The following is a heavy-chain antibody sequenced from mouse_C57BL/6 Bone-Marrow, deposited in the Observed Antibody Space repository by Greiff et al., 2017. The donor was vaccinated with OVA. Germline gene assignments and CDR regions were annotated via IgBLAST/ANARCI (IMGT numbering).Heavy chain of an antibody. Sequence: EVQVVESGGGLVKPGGSLKLSCAASGFTFSSYAMSWVRQTPEKRLEWVATISDGGSYTYYPDNVKGRFTISRDNAKNNLYLQMSHLKSEDTAMYYCARDGYGGYWGQGTLVTVSA. J-gene: IGHJ3*01. CDR3: ARDGYGGY. CDR1: GFTFSSYA. CDR2: ISDGGSYT. D-gene: IGHD2-2*01. V-gene: IGHV5-4*01.